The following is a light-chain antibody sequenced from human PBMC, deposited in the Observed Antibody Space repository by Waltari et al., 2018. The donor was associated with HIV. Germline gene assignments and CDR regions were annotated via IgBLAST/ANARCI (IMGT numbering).Light chain of an antibody. Sequence: DIEMTQAPSSISAFLGDRVIITCRASQSINGDLAWYQVKPGQAPRLLIFGTIRLESGVPSRVSGSGSDTNFTLTIRRLQFEDFASYFCQQANNFPHTFGQGTTLELK. V-gene: IGKV1-12*01. J-gene: IGKJ2*01. CDR2: GTI. CDR1: QSINGD. CDR3: QQANNFPHT.